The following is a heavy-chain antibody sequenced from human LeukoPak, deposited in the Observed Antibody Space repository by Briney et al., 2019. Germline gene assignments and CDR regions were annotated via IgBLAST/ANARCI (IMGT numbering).Heavy chain of an antibody. J-gene: IGHJ5*02. CDR3: ARHSSTWNNWFDP. CDR1: AGSISSTSYY. Sequence: SETMSLTSTVSAGSISSTSYYWGWIRQPPGKGLEWIGSIFYSGSTYYNPSLKSRVTISVDTSKNHFSLKLSSVTAADTAVYYCARHSSTWNNWFDPWGQGTLVTVSS. CDR2: IFYSGST. V-gene: IGHV4-39*01. D-gene: IGHD6-13*01.